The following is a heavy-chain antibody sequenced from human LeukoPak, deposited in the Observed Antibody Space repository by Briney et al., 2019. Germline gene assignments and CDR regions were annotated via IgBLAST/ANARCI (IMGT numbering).Heavy chain of an antibody. J-gene: IGHJ4*02. Sequence: GASVKVSCKASGGTFSSYAISWVRQAPGQGLEWMGGIIPIFGTANYAQKFQGRVTITADESTSTAYMELSSLRSEDTAVYYCARGPPGGGNEYYFDYWGQGTLVTVSS. CDR2: IIPIFGTA. CDR1: GGTFSSYA. V-gene: IGHV1-69*13. D-gene: IGHD4-23*01. CDR3: ARGPPGGGNEYYFDY.